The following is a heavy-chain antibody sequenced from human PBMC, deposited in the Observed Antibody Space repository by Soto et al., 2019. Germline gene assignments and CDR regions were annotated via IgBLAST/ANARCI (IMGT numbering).Heavy chain of an antibody. CDR2: IKKKSDGGTT. CDR3: RTQWLD. V-gene: IGHV3-15*01. D-gene: IGHD6-19*01. J-gene: IGHJ4*02. CDR1: GFTFSNAW. Sequence: PVGSLRLSCAASGFTFSNAWMSWVRQAPGKGLEWIGFIKKKSDGGTTDYAAPVKGRFSISRDDSKNMVYLQMNSLKTEDTAVYYCRTQWLDWGQGTLVTVSS.